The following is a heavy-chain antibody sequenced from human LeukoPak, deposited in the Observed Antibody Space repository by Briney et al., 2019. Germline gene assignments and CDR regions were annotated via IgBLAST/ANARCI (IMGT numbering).Heavy chain of an antibody. V-gene: IGHV4-4*02. J-gene: IGHJ6*02. CDR3: ARAAGDYGDPYYYGMDV. D-gene: IGHD4-17*01. Sequence: NPSGTLSLTCAVSGGSVSHSNWWTWVRQSPGKGLEWIGEVHPSEGTNYNPSLKSRVTISVDRSKNQFSLKLSSVTAADTAVYYCARAAGDYGDPYYYGMDVRGQGTTVTVSS. CDR1: GGSVSHSNW. CDR2: VHPSEGT.